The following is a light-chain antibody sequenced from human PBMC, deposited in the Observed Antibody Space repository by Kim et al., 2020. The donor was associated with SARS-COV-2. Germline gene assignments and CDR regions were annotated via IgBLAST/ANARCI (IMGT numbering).Light chain of an antibody. CDR3: QQYNDWPPGDT. CDR2: ESS. J-gene: IGKJ2*01. CDR1: QTVCSY. Sequence: SSGERASPPCTAGQTVCSYVAWYQQKPGQSPRLLIYESSTRATGIRARFSGSGSGTEITLTISNLQSEDVALYYCQQYNDWPPGDTFGQGTKLEI. V-gene: IGKV3D-15*01.